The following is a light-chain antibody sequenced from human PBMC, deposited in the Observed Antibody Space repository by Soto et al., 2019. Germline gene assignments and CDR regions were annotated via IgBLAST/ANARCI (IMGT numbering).Light chain of an antibody. Sequence: QTLLTQPASVSGSPGQSITISCSGTLSDVRGYNSLSWYQQHTGKAPKLMIYEVSNRPSGVSNRFSGSKSGNTASLTISGLQAEEEADYYCSSYTSSSTPLYVFGTGTKVTVL. V-gene: IGLV2-14*01. CDR1: LSDVRGYNS. CDR3: SSYTSSSTPLYV. CDR2: EVS. J-gene: IGLJ1*01.